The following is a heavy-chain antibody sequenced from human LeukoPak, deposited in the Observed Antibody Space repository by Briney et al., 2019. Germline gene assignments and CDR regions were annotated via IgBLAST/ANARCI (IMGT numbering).Heavy chain of an antibody. Sequence: ASVKVSCKASGGTFSSYAISWVRQAPGQGLEWMGRIIPILGIANYAQKFQGRVTITADKSTSTAYMELSSLRSEDTAVYYCARDHCSSTSCYGENWFDPWGRGTLVTVSS. J-gene: IGHJ5*02. CDR2: IIPILGIA. D-gene: IGHD2-2*01. V-gene: IGHV1-69*04. CDR3: ARDHCSSTSCYGENWFDP. CDR1: GGTFSSYA.